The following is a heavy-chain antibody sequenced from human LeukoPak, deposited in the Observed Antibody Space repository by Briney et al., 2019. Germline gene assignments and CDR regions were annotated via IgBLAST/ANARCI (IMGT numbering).Heavy chain of an antibody. V-gene: IGHV3-53*04. J-gene: IGHJ6*02. CDR3: ARDVFLGDILTVGTHYYYYGMDV. Sequence: PGGSLRLSAAASGGTARINNMSGVPHPPGKGLEWVSVFFIGGTPYYPASVKGRFTISRHNSKNTLYLQMNSLRAEDTDVYYCARDVFLGDILTVGTHYYYYGMDVWGQGTTVTVSS. CDR2: FFIGGTP. D-gene: IGHD3-9*01. CDR1: GGTARINN.